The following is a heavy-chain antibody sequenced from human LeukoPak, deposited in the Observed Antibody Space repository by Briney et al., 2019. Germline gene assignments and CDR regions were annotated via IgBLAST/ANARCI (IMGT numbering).Heavy chain of an antibody. Sequence: GGSLRLSCAASGFTFSSYGMHWVRQAPGKGQEWVAVISYDGSNKYYADSVKGRFTISRDNSKNTLYLQMNSLRAEDTAVYYCATLASSTVTTYPTDYWGQGTLVTVSS. CDR3: ATLASSTVTTYPTDY. V-gene: IGHV3-30*03. D-gene: IGHD4-17*01. CDR2: ISYDGSNK. J-gene: IGHJ4*02. CDR1: GFTFSSYG.